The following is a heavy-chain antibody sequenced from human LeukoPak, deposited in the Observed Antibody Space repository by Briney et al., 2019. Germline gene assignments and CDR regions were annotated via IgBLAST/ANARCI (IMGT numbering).Heavy chain of an antibody. J-gene: IGHJ4*02. CDR3: ARFHSGLIDY. V-gene: IGHV4-39*01. CDR1: GGSISSGGYY. D-gene: IGHD6-19*01. Sequence: PSETLSLTCTVSGGSISSGGYYWSWIRQPPGKGLEWIGSIYYSGSTYYNPSLKSRVTISVDTSKNQFSLKLSSVTAADTAVYYCARFHSGLIDYWGQGTLVTVSS. CDR2: IYYSGST.